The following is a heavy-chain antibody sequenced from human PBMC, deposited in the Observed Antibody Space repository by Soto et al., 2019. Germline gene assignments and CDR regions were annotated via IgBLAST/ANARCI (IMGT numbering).Heavy chain of an antibody. CDR1: GGTFSSYT. D-gene: IGHD6-13*01. V-gene: IGHV1-69*02. Sequence: QVQLVQSGAEVKKPGSSVKVSCKASGGTFSSYTISWVRQAPGQGLEWMGRIIPILGIANYAQKFQGRVTITAEKSTSTAYMELSSLRSEDTAVYYCARARDSSSWYYFDYWGQGTLVTVSS. CDR2: IIPILGIA. CDR3: ARARDSSSWYYFDY. J-gene: IGHJ4*02.